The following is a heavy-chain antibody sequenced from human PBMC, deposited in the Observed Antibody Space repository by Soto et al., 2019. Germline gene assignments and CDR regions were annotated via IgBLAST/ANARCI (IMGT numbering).Heavy chain of an antibody. Sequence: ASVKVSCKASGYTFTSYGFSWVRQAPGQGLEWVAWISAYNGQTKYAQKFQDRVTMTTDTFTGTVYMDLRGLRSDDTAVYYCVRDRGSTVWLEPFDFWGQGTMVTVSS. V-gene: IGHV1-18*01. CDR2: ISAYNGQT. D-gene: IGHD6-13*01. J-gene: IGHJ4*03. CDR3: VRDRGSTVWLEPFDF. CDR1: GYTFTSYG.